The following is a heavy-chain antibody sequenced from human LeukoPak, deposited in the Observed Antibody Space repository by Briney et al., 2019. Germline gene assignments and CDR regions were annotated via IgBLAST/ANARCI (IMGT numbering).Heavy chain of an antibody. CDR3: ASQNQLLSRFDY. CDR1: GGTFSRYA. Sequence: SVKVSCKASGGTFSRYAISWVRQAPGQGLEWMGGIIPIFDTAKYAQKFQGRVTITTDESTSTAYMELSSLRSEDTAVYYCASQNQLLSRFDYWGQGTLVTVSS. D-gene: IGHD2-2*01. CDR2: IIPIFDTA. V-gene: IGHV1-69*05. J-gene: IGHJ4*02.